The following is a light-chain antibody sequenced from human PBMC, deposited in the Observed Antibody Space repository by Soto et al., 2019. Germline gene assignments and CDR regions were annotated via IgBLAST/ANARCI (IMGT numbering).Light chain of an antibody. Sequence: QSALTQPASVSGSPGQSITISCTGTKSDVANYNYVSWYQHHSGKAPQLMIYDVIYRPSGISNRFSGSKSGNTASLTISGLQAEDEADYYCSSYTSTSTVIFGGGTKLTVL. CDR3: SSYTSTSTVI. J-gene: IGLJ2*01. CDR2: DVI. V-gene: IGLV2-14*03. CDR1: KSDVANYNY.